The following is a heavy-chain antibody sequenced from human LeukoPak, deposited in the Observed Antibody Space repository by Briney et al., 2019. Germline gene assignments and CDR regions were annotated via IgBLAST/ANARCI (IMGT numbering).Heavy chain of an antibody. V-gene: IGHV3-9*01. CDR1: GFTFDDYA. CDR2: ISWNSGSI. Sequence: GRSLSLSRAASGFTFDDYAMHWARHAPGKGLEEVSGISWNSGSIVYADSVKGRFTISRDNAKNSLYLQMNSRRAEDTAVYYCAKDNYSYYYYSRDVWGQGTTVTVSS. D-gene: IGHD4-11*01. CDR3: AKDNYSYYYYSRDV. J-gene: IGHJ6*02.